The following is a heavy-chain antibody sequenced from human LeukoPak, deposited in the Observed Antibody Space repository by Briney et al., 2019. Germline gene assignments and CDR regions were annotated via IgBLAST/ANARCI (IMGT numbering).Heavy chain of an antibody. Sequence: GGSLRLSCAASGFTFRTYAMSWVRQAPGKGLEWFSAISGGGGSTYYADSVKGRFTISRDNSKNTLFLQMNSLRAEDTAVYYCAKDRYCGGGTCYWSYFDYWGQGTLVTVSS. CDR1: GFTFRTYA. V-gene: IGHV3-23*01. D-gene: IGHD2-15*01. J-gene: IGHJ4*02. CDR3: AKDRYCGGGTCYWSYFDY. CDR2: ISGGGGST.